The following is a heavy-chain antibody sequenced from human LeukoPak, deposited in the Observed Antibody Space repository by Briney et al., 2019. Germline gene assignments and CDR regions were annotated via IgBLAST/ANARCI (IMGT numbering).Heavy chain of an antibody. CDR1: GGTFSSYA. Sequence: SVKVSCKASGGTFSSYAISWVRQAPGQGLEWMGGIIPIFGTANYAQKFQGRVTITADESTSTAYMELSSVTAADTAVYYCARDSGNSGSYRYYYYYMDVWGKGTTVTVSS. D-gene: IGHD1-26*01. V-gene: IGHV1-69*13. J-gene: IGHJ6*03. CDR3: ARDSGNSGSYRYYYYYMDV. CDR2: IIPIFGTA.